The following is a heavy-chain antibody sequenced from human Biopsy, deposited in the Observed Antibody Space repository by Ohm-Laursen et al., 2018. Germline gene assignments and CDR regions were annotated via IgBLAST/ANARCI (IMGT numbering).Heavy chain of an antibody. Sequence: TLSLTCSVSGDSISSSTYYWGWIRQPPGKGLEWIGTIRNTYFRTSLKSRVTMSVDTPKNQFSLKLSSVTAADTGVYYCAQTRSDYGGFYFDYWGRGTLVTVSS. CDR3: AQTRSDYGGFYFDY. D-gene: IGHD4/OR15-4a*01. V-gene: IGHV4-39*01. J-gene: IGHJ4*02. CDR1: GDSISSSTYY. CDR2: IRNT.